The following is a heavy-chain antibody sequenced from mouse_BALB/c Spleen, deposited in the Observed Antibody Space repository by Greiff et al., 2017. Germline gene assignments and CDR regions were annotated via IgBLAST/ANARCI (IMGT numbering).Heavy chain of an antibody. V-gene: IGHV1-14*01. CDR2: INPYNDGT. Sequence: EVQLQQSGPELVKPGASVKMSCKASGYTFTSYVMHWVKQKPGQGLEWIGYINPYNDGTKYNEKFKGKATLTSDKSSSTAYMELSSLTSEDSAVYYVAIYYEYDDYYAMDYWGQGTSVTVSS. D-gene: IGHD2-4*01. J-gene: IGHJ4*01. CDR3: AIYYEYDDYYAMDY. CDR1: GYTFTSYV.